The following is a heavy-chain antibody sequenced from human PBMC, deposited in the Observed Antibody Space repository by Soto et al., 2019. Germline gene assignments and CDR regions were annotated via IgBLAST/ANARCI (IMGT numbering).Heavy chain of an antibody. V-gene: IGHV1-18*01. CDR2: ISPYNGDT. CDR1: GYTFTNHG. J-gene: IGHJ3*02. Sequence: ASVKVSCKASGYTFTNHGISWVRQAPGEGLEWMGWISPYNGDTIYAQKFQGRVTMTEDTSTDTAYMELSSLRSEDTAVYYCATLTAMAKGDAFDIWGQGTMVTVSS. D-gene: IGHD5-18*01. CDR3: ATLTAMAKGDAFDI.